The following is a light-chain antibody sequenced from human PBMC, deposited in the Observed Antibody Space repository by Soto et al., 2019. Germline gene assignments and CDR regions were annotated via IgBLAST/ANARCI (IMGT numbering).Light chain of an antibody. J-gene: IGKJ4*01. Sequence: AIQLTQSPSSLSASVGDRVTITCRASQGISSALAWYQHKPGRDPRLLIYDASSLQSGVSSRFSGSGSGTDFTLTISSLQPEDFATYYCQQFQSYALTFGGGTKLEIK. V-gene: IGKV1-13*02. CDR1: QGISSA. CDR2: DAS. CDR3: QQFQSYALT.